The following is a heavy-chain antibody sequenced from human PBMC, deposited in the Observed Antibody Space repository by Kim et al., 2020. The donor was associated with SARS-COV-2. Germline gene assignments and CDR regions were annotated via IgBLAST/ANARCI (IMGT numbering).Heavy chain of an antibody. CDR2: IKEDGSEK. D-gene: IGHD3-3*01. J-gene: IGHJ6*02. CDR1: GFTFSTCW. Sequence: GGSLRLSCAASGFTFSTCWMTWVRQAPGQGLEWVANIKEDGSEKYYVDSVKGRFTISRDNAKNSLYLQMNSLRAEDTAVYYCARWRTMDVWGQGTTVTVS. V-gene: IGHV3-7*01. CDR3: ARWRTMDV.